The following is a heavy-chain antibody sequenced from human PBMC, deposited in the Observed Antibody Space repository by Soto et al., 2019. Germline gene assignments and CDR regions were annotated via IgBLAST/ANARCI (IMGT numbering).Heavy chain of an antibody. Sequence: QVQLVQSGPEVKKPGASMRVSCRPSGFIFSHYFITGVGQAPGQGLEWVVGLGGQGQKANNAGKFQDRVTITKDTSTATSYLEVTSLRSDDSAVYFCARAGYDRSGHEDPQGGAFDVWGLGTVVTVSS. CDR3: ARAGYDRSGHEDPQGGAFDV. CDR2: LGGQGQKA. D-gene: IGHD5-12*01. V-gene: IGHV1-18*01. J-gene: IGHJ3*01. CDR1: GFIFSHYF.